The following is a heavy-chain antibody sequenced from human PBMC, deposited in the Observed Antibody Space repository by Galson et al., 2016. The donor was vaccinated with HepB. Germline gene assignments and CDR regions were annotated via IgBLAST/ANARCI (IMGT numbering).Heavy chain of an antibody. CDR1: GFPFTTSD. J-gene: IGHJ3*02. CDR3: ARGQSRPARRWGSFDI. D-gene: IGHD1-1*01. CDR2: INPNSGNT. V-gene: IGHV1-8*01. Sequence: SVKVSCKASGFPFTTSDINWVRQAPGQGLEWMGWINPNSGNTGCAQKFQGSVTMTWNTSIRTAYMELNSLTSEDTAVYFCARGQSRPARRWGSFDIWGQGTIVTVSS.